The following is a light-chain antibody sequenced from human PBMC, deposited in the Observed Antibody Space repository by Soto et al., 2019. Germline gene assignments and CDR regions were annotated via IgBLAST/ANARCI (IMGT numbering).Light chain of an antibody. CDR1: SSDVGGYNY. V-gene: IGLV2-14*01. Sequence: QSALTQPASVSGSPGQSITISCTGTSSDVGGYNYVSWYQQHPGKAPKLMIYDVSNRPSGVSNRFSGSKSGNTASLTISGLQAEDEADYYCSSYTSSSKVLGTGIKVTVL. CDR2: DVS. J-gene: IGLJ1*01. CDR3: SSYTSSSKV.